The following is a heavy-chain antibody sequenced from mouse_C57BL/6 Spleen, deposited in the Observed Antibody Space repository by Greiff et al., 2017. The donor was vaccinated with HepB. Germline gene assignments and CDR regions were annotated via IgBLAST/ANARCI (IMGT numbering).Heavy chain of an antibody. CDR3: AGGRYDYFDY. Sequence: EVQLQESGPGLVKPSQSLSLTCSVTGYSFTSGYYWNWIRQFPGNKLEWMGYISYDGSNNYNPTLKNRISITRDTSKNQLFLKLNSMTTEDAAAYYCAGGRYDYFDYWGQGTTLTVSA. V-gene: IGHV3-6*01. J-gene: IGHJ2*01. D-gene: IGHD2-3*01. CDR1: GYSFTSGYY. CDR2: ISYDGSN.